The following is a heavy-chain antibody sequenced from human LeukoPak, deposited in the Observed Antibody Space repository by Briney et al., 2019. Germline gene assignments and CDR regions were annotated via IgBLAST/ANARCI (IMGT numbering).Heavy chain of an antibody. V-gene: IGHV1-2*04. J-gene: IGHJ4*02. CDR1: GYTFTGYH. CDR2: INPNSGGT. D-gene: IGHD1-26*01. CDR3: ARDSGSYYAHD. Sequence: ASVKVSCKASGYTFTGYHMHWVRQAPGQGLEWMGWINPNSGGTNYAQKFQGWVTMTRDTSISTAYMELSRLRSDDTAVYYCARDSGSYYAHDWGQGTLVTVSS.